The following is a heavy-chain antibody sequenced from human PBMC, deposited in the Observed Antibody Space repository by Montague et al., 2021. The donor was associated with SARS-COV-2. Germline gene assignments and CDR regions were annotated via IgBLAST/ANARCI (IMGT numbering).Heavy chain of an antibody. CDR2: IYYRGST. CDR1: GDSVSSGGYY. CDR3: ARVSLAAAATRSDY. D-gene: IGHD6-13*01. J-gene: IGHJ4*02. Sequence: SETLSLTCTVSGDSVSSGGYYWSWIRQPPGKGLEWIGYIYYRGSTNYXXXLKSRVTISLDTSKNQFSLKLTSVTAADTAVYYCARVSLAAAATRSDYWGQGTLITVSS. V-gene: IGHV4-61*08.